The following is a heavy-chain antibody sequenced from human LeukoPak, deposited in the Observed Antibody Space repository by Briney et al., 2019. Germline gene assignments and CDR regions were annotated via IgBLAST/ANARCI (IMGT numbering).Heavy chain of an antibody. J-gene: IGHJ4*02. V-gene: IGHV4-31*03. Sequence: PSRTLSLTCTVSGASFNSDDQYWNWIRQSPGKGLEWIGSIHPSGMLYNNPSLESRVTMSRDTSKNQFSLNLNSVTAADTAVYYCAREDYGDSRYYFDYWGQGTLVTVSS. D-gene: IGHD4-17*01. CDR2: IHPSGML. CDR1: GASFNSDDQY. CDR3: AREDYGDSRYYFDY.